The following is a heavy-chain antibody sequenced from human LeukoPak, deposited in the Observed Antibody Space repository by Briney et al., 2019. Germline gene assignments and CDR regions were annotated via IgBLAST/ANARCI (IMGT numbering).Heavy chain of an antibody. CDR1: GFTFSSYS. CDR2: ISSSSSYI. J-gene: IGHJ4*02. D-gene: IGHD5-24*01. CDR3: ARAPPRDGYNYGYFDY. Sequence: GGSLRLSCAASGFTFSSYSMNWVRQGPEKGLGWVSSISSSSSYIYYADSVKGRFTISRDNAKKSLYLQMNSLRAEDTAVYYCARAPPRDGYNYGYFDYWGQGTLVTVSS. V-gene: IGHV3-21*01.